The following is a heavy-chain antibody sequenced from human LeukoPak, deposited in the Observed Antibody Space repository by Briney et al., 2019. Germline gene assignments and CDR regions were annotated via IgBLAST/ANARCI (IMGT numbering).Heavy chain of an antibody. CDR3: ARGRAYYDILTGYYTHQYNNGMEV. CDR1: GYIFTSYD. D-gene: IGHD3-9*01. Sequence: ASVKVSCKASGYIFTSYDINWVRQATGQGLEWMGWMHPNSGNTGYAQKFQDRVTMTRNTSISTAYMELSSLRSEDTAVYYCARGRAYYDILTGYYTHQYNNGMEVWGQGTTVTVSS. J-gene: IGHJ6*02. CDR2: MHPNSGNT. V-gene: IGHV1-8*01.